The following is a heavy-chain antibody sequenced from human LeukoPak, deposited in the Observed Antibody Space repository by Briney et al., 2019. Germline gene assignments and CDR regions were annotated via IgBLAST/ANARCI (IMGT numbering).Heavy chain of an antibody. Sequence: SETLSLTCTVSGGSISSYYWTWLRQPPGKGLEWIGYIYYSGSTNYNPSLKSRVTISVDTSKNQFSLKLSSVTAADTAVYYCARGTSYSGSYFQLVYWGQGTLVTVPS. J-gene: IGHJ4*02. D-gene: IGHD1-26*01. CDR1: GGSISSYY. V-gene: IGHV4-59*12. CDR3: ARGTSYSGSYFQLVY. CDR2: IYYSGST.